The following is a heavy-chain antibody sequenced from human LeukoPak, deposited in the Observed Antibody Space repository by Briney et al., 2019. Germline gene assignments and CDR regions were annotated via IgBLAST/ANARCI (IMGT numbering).Heavy chain of an antibody. CDR1: GGSISSYY. Sequence: SETLSLTCTVSGGSISSYYWSWIRQPPGKGLEWIGEINHSGSTNYNPSLKSRVTISVDTSKNQFSLKLSSVTAADTAVYYCARGGFSSGYYNSGWELGYWGQGTLVTVSS. CDR3: ARGGFSSGYYNSGWELGY. D-gene: IGHD3-22*01. J-gene: IGHJ4*02. CDR2: INHSGST. V-gene: IGHV4-34*01.